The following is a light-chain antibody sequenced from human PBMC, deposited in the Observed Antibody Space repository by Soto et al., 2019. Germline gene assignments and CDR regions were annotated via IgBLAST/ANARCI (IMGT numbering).Light chain of an antibody. CDR2: SAS. Sequence: DIQITQSPSTLSGSVGDRVTITCRASQALSNYLAWYQQKTGKPPDLLIYSASTLQSGVPSRFSGSGSETEFTLTIRDLQPEDFATYYCQQLSRYPLTFGGGTKVDI. CDR3: QQLSRYPLT. J-gene: IGKJ4*01. V-gene: IGKV1-9*01. CDR1: QALSNY.